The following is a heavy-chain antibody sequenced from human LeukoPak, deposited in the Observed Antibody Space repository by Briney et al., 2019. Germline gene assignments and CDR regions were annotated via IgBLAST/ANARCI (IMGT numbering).Heavy chain of an antibody. D-gene: IGHD2-15*01. CDR3: ARERGCSGGSCFHLDV. CDR2: MNPNSGNT. J-gene: IGHJ6*04. Sequence: ASVKVSCKASGYTFTSYYMHWVRQAPGQGLEWMGWMNPNSGNTGYAQKFQGRVTITRNTSISTAYMELSSLRSEDTAVYYCARERGCSGGSCFHLDVWGKGTTVTVSS. V-gene: IGHV1-8*03. CDR1: GYTFTSYY.